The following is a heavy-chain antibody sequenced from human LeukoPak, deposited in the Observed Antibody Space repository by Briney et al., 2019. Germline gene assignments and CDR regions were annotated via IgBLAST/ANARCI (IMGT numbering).Heavy chain of an antibody. J-gene: IGHJ5*02. V-gene: IGHV4-61*01. Sequence: SETLSLTCIVSGGSVSSGSYYWSWIRQPPGKGLEWIGYIYYSGSTNYNPSLKSRVTISVDTSKNQFSLKLSSVTAADTAVYYCARHGYSSGSLAWFDPWGQGTQVTVSS. CDR2: IYYSGST. CDR1: GGSVSSGSYY. D-gene: IGHD6-19*01. CDR3: ARHGYSSGSLAWFDP.